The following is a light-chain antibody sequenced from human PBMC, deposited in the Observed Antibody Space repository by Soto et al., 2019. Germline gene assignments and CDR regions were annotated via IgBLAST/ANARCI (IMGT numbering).Light chain of an antibody. V-gene: IGLV2-14*01. CDR1: SSDVGGYNY. CDR2: DVS. Sequence: QRVRTQVASVSSAPGGASSISCTGTSSDVGGYNYVSWYQQHPGKAPKLMIYDVSNRPSGVSNRFSGSKSGNTASLTISGLQAEDEADYYCSSYTSSSVFGTGTKVTVL. CDR3: SSYTSSSV. J-gene: IGLJ1*01.